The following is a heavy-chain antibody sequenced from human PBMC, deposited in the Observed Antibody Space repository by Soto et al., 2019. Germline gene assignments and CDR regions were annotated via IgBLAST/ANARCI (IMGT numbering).Heavy chain of an antibody. CDR1: GYTFTSYY. CDR3: ARGGYSYGLLDY. D-gene: IGHD5-18*01. J-gene: IGHJ4*02. V-gene: IGHV1-46*01. CDR2: INPSGGST. Sequence: GASVKVSCKASGYTFTSYYMHWVRQAPGQGLEWMGIINPSGGSTSYAQKFQGRVTMTRDTSASTAYMELSSLRSEDTAVYYCARGGYSYGLLDYWGQGTLVTVSS.